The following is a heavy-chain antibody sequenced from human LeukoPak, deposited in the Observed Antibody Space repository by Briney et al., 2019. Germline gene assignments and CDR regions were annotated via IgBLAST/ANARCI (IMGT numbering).Heavy chain of an antibody. CDR1: GNSTSSSSYY. D-gene: IGHD3-16*01. CDR3: GRSAGFVHFDH. J-gene: IGHJ4*02. Sequence: SETLSLTCTVSGNSTSSSSYYWVWIRQPPGKGLEWIGSINYYGKTYYNPSVKSRVTISVDTSKNQFSLMVRSVTAADTAVYYCGRSAGFVHFDHWGQGTLVTVTS. CDR2: INYYGKT. V-gene: IGHV4-39*07.